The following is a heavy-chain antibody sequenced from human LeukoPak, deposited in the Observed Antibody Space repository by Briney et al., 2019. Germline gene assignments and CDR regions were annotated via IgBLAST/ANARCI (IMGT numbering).Heavy chain of an antibody. J-gene: IGHJ5*02. CDR1: GFTFSSYG. CDR3: ARDGGLNWFDP. Sequence: PGRSLRLSCAVSGFTFSSYGMHWVRQAPGKGLEWVAVIWYDGSNKYYADSVKGRFTISRDNSKNTLYLQMNSLRAEDTAVYYCARDGGLNWFDPWGQGTLVTVSS. CDR2: IWYDGSNK. D-gene: IGHD3-16*01. V-gene: IGHV3-33*01.